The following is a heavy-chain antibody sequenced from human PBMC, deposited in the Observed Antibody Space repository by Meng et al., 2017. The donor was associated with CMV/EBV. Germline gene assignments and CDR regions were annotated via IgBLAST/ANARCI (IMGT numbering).Heavy chain of an antibody. CDR3: AKDIGQLQITEYYFDY. J-gene: IGHJ4*02. CDR2: ISWNSGSI. CDR1: GFTFDDYA. V-gene: IGHV3-9*01. Sequence: GGSLRLSCAASGFTFDDYAMHWVRQAPGKGLEWVSGISWNSGSIGYADSVKGRFTISRDNAKNSLCLQMNSLRAEDTALYYCAKDIGQLQITEYYFDYWGQGTLVTVSS. D-gene: IGHD1-14*01.